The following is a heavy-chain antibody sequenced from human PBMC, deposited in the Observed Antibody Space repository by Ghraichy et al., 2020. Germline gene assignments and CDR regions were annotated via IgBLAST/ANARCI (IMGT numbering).Heavy chain of an antibody. CDR1: GGSISSSNYY. D-gene: IGHD5-12*01. CDR2: IYYSGST. CDR3: ARRVTKNSGYDVE. Sequence: SETLSLTCTVSGGSISSSNYYWGWIRQPPGKGLEWIATIYYSGSTYYNPSLKSRVTISVDTSKNQFSLKLSSVTAADTAVYFCARRVTKNSGYDVEWGQGALVTVSS. V-gene: IGHV4-39*01. J-gene: IGHJ4*02.